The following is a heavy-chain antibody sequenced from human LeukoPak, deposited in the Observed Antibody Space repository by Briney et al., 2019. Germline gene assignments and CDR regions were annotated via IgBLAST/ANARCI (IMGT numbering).Heavy chain of an antibody. CDR2: IIHSGGST. CDR1: GFTFSNYA. J-gene: IGHJ6*02. CDR3: AKVYCYGMDV. V-gene: IGHV3-23*01. Sequence: GGSLRLSCAASGFTFSNYAMSWVRQGPGKGLEWVSSIIHSGGSTYYADSVKGRFTISRDNSKNTLYLQMNSLRAEDTAVYYCAKVYCYGMDVWGQGTTVTVSS.